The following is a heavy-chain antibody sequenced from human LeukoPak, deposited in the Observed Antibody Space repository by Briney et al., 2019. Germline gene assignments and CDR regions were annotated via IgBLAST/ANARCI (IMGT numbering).Heavy chain of an antibody. J-gene: IGHJ4*02. D-gene: IGHD3-22*01. V-gene: IGHV4-59*01. CDR3: ARDSGYYDSSGYYNY. Sequence: SETLSLTCTVSGGSISSYYWSWIRQPPGKGLEWIGYIYYSGSTNYNPSLKSRVTISVDTSKNQFSLKLSSVTAADTAVYYCARDSGYYDSSGYYNYWGQGTLVTVSS. CDR2: IYYSGST. CDR1: GGSISSYY.